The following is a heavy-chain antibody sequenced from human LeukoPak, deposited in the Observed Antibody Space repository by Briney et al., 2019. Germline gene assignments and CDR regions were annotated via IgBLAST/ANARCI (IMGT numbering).Heavy chain of an antibody. Sequence: ASVKVSCKASGYTFTSYAMHWVRQAPGQRLERMGWINAGNGNTKYSQKFQGRVTITRDTSASTAYMELSSLRSEDTAVYYCARAPTITMVRGVISWFDPWGQGTLVTVSS. CDR2: INAGNGNT. CDR3: ARAPTITMVRGVISWFDP. J-gene: IGHJ5*02. CDR1: GYTFTSYA. V-gene: IGHV1-3*01. D-gene: IGHD3-10*01.